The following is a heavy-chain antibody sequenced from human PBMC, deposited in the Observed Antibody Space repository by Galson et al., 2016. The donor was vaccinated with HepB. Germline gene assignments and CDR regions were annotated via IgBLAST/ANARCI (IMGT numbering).Heavy chain of an antibody. CDR3: VRWVSGAADY. CDR1: GYTSSDHY. V-gene: IGHV3-72*01. CDR2: TRNRRNSFIT. Sequence: SLRLSCAASGYTSSDHYMDWVRQATGKGPEWVGRTRNRRNSFITEYAASVRGRFTISRDDSKNSVYLQMNSLKTEDTAVYYCVRWVSGAADYWGQGALVTVSS. D-gene: IGHD5/OR15-5a*01. J-gene: IGHJ4*02.